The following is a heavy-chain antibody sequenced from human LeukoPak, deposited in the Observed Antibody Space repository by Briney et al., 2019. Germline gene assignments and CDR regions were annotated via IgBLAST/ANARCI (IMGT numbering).Heavy chain of an antibody. CDR2: INHSGSA. D-gene: IGHD3-9*01. CDR1: GGSLSNDQW. Sequence: SGTLSLTCAVSGGSLSNDQWWSWVRQPPGKGLEWIGEINHSGSANYNPSLRSRAAISIEKSKDQFSLKLSSVTAADTAIYYCARAGVWLPAVWGQGALVTVSS. V-gene: IGHV4-4*02. CDR3: ARAGVWLPAV. J-gene: IGHJ4*02.